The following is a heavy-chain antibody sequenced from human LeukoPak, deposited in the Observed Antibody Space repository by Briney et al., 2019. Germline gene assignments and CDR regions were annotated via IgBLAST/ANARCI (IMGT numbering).Heavy chain of an antibody. J-gene: IGHJ4*02. D-gene: IGHD5-18*01. V-gene: IGHV3-30*18. CDR2: ISYDGSNK. CDR3: ANIGYSYDSFFDY. Sequence: PGGSLRLSCAASGFTFSSYGMHWVCQAPGKGLEWVAVISYDGSNKYYADSVKGRFTISRDNSKNTLYLQMNSLRAEDTAVYYCANIGYSYDSFFDYWGQGTLVTVSS. CDR1: GFTFSSYG.